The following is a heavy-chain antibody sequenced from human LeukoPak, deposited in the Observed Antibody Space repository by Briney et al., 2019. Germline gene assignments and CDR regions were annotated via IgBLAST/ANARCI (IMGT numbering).Heavy chain of an antibody. V-gene: IGHV4-61*02. Sequence: SQTLSLTCTVSGGSISSGSYYWSWIRQPAGKGLEWIGRIYTSGSTNYNPSLKSRVTISVDTSKNQFSLKLSSVTAADTAVYYCARETVSMTTVSEPSYYFDYWGQGTLVTVSS. CDR1: GGSISSGSYY. D-gene: IGHD4-11*01. CDR2: IYTSGST. CDR3: ARETVSMTTVSEPSYYFDY. J-gene: IGHJ4*02.